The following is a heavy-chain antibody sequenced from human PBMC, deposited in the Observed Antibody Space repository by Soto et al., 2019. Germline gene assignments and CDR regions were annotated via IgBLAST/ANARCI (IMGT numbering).Heavy chain of an antibody. CDR3: ARVDI. CDR2: INHSGST. Sequence: SETLSLTCAVYGGSFSGYYWSWIRQPPGRGLEWIGEINHSGSTNYNPSLKSRVTISVDTSKNQFSLKLSSVTAADTAVYYCARVDIWGQGTMVTVSS. CDR1: GGSFSGYY. J-gene: IGHJ3*02. V-gene: IGHV4-34*01.